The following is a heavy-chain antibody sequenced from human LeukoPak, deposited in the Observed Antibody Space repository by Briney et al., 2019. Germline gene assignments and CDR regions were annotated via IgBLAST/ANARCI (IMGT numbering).Heavy chain of an antibody. CDR3: ARDLRDSYDAFDI. Sequence: ASVKVSCKASGYTFTGYYMHWVRQAPGQGLEWIGWINPNSGGTNYAQKFQGWVTMTRDTSISTAYMELSRLRSDDTAVYYCARDLRDSYDAFDIWGQGTMVTVSS. V-gene: IGHV1-2*04. CDR2: INPNSGGT. CDR1: GYTFTGYY. D-gene: IGHD5-18*01. J-gene: IGHJ3*02.